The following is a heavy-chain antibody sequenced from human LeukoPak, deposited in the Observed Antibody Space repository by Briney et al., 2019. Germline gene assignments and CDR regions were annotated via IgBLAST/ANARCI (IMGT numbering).Heavy chain of an antibody. CDR2: IYPGDSDT. J-gene: IGHJ4*02. Sequence: GESLKISCKGFGYTFNSYWIGWVRQMPGKGLEWMGIIYPGDSDTRYIPSFQGQVTISVDKSINTAYLQWSSLKASDTAMYYCARVGSDSPIDYWGQGTRVTVSS. CDR3: ARVGSDSPIDY. V-gene: IGHV5-51*01. D-gene: IGHD2-21*02. CDR1: GYTFNSYW.